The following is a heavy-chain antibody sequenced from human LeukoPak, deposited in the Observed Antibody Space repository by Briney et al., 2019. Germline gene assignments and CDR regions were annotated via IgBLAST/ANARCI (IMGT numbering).Heavy chain of an antibody. Sequence: PSETLSLTCAVYGGSFSGYYWSWIRQPPGKGLEWIGEINHSGSTNYIPSLKSRVTISVDTSKNQFSLKLSSVTAADTAVYYCARVAAAGTTYFDYWGQGTLVTVSS. CDR2: INHSGST. V-gene: IGHV4-34*01. J-gene: IGHJ4*02. CDR1: GGSFSGYY. D-gene: IGHD6-13*01. CDR3: ARVAAAGTTYFDY.